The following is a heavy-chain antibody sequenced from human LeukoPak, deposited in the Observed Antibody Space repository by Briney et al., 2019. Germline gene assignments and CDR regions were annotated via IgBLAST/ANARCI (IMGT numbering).Heavy chain of an antibody. J-gene: IGHJ4*02. CDR1: GGSISSYY. V-gene: IGHV4-4*07. CDR3: ARDVGSGGGTFPTYHFDF. Sequence: PSETLSLTCTVSGGSISSYYWDWIRQPAGKGLEWLGRIYSSGDTNYNPSLKSRVTMSVDTSKNQFSLRLSSLTAADTAVYYCARDVGSGGGTFPTYHFDFWGQGTLVTVSS. CDR2: IYSSGDT. D-gene: IGHD3-10*01.